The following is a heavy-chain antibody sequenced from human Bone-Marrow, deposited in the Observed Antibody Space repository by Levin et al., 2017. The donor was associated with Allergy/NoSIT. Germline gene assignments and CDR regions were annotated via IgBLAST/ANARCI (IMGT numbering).Heavy chain of an antibody. D-gene: IGHD3-3*01. V-gene: IGHV1-69*13. J-gene: IGHJ6*02. CDR3: ARGPYDFWSGYYTRSYYYYGMDV. CDR1: GGTFSSYA. CDR2: IIPIFGTA. Sequence: SVKVSCKASGGTFSSYAISWVRQAPGQGLEWMGGIIPIFGTANYAQKFQGRVTITADESTSTAYMELSSLRSEDTAVYYCARGPYDFWSGYYTRSYYYYGMDVWGQGTTVTVSS.